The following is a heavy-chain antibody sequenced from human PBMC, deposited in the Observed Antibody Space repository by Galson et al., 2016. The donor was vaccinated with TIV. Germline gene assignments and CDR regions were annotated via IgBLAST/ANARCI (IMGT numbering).Heavy chain of an antibody. D-gene: IGHD3-10*01. J-gene: IGHJ5*02. Sequence: VKVSCKVSGYTFTDYYLHWEQQAPGKGPEWMGLIDPKDGETIYTEKFQDRVTITADTSTDTAYMELSSLTSDDTAAYYCATSAIRAWGQGTLVTVSS. CDR2: IDPKDGET. V-gene: IGHV1-69-2*01. CDR1: GYTFTDYY. CDR3: ATSAIRA.